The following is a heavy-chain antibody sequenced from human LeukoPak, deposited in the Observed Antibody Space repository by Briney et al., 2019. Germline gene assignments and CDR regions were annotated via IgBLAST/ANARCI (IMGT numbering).Heavy chain of an antibody. Sequence: PGGSLRLSCVASGVTLSNYAMSWARQAPGKGLEWVSSISGSGGTTYYADSVKGRFTISRDNPNNTLDLQMNSLTAEDTAVYYCAKGPVAVAGYYFDHWGQGTLVTVSS. CDR2: ISGSGGTT. V-gene: IGHV3-23*01. CDR3: AKGPVAVAGYYFDH. D-gene: IGHD6-19*01. CDR1: GVTLSNYA. J-gene: IGHJ4*02.